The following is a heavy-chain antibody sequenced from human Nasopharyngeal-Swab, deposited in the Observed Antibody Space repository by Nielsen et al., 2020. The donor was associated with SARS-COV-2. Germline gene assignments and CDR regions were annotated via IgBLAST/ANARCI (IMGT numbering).Heavy chain of an antibody. V-gene: IGHV3-48*04. CDR1: GFTFSSYS. J-gene: IGHJ3*02. CDR2: ISSSSSTI. D-gene: IGHD6-6*01. CDR3: ARDSPSNIAARPDAFDI. Sequence: GESLKISCAASGFTFSSYSMNWVRQAPGKGLEWVSYISSSSSTIYYADSVKGRFTISRDNAKNSLYLQMNSLRAEDTAVYYCARDSPSNIAARPDAFDIWGQGTMVTVSS.